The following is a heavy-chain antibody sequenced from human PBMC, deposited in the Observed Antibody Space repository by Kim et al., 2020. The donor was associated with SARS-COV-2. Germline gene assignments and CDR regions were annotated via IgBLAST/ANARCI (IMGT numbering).Heavy chain of an antibody. CDR1: GGSFSGYY. J-gene: IGHJ4*02. Sequence: SETLSLTCAVYGGSFSGYYWNWIRQPPGKGLEWIGEINHSGGTNYNPSLKSRVAISVDTSKNQFSLKLSSVTAADTAVYYFSRGIGRDFDYWGQGTLVTV. CDR3: SRGIGRDFDY. CDR2: INHSGGT. V-gene: IGHV4-34*01. D-gene: IGHD3-3*01.